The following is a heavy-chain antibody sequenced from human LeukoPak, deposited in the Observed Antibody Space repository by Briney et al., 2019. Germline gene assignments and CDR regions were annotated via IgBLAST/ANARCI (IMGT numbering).Heavy chain of an antibody. J-gene: IGHJ4*02. CDR3: ARDAPFSGSSWDGYYFDY. Sequence: PGGSLRPSCAASGFTFSSYWKSWVRQAPGKGLEWVANIKQDGSEKYYVDSVKGRFTISRDNAKNSLYLQMNSLRAEDTAVYYCARDAPFSGSSWDGYYFDYWGQGTLVTVSS. D-gene: IGHD6-13*01. CDR2: IKQDGSEK. CDR1: GFTFSSYW. V-gene: IGHV3-7*01.